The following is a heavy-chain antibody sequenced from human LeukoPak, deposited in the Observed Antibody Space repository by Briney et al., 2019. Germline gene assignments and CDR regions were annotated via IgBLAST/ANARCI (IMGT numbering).Heavy chain of an antibody. Sequence: GASVKVSCKASGYTFTSYHMHWVRQAPGQGLEWMGIINPSGGSTSYAQKFQGRVTMTGGMSTSTVYMELSSLRSEDTAVYYCARESSFSASSDWGQGTLVTVSS. CDR1: GYTFTSYH. D-gene: IGHD3-10*01. CDR3: ARESSFSASSD. J-gene: IGHJ4*02. CDR2: INPSGGST. V-gene: IGHV1-46*01.